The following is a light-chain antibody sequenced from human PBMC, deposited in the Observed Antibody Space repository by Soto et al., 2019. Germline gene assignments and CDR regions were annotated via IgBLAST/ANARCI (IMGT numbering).Light chain of an antibody. V-gene: IGKV1-39*01. J-gene: IGKJ2*01. CDR1: QRITTY. CDR2: TSG. CDR3: QQTYSTPYT. Sequence: MHMTQSPSSLSASVGDRITVTCRASQRITTYVNWYQLKPGEAPKLLISTSGTLQRGVPSRFSGSGSGTDFTLTITRLQPADFATYFCQQTYSTPYTFGPGTKLEIK.